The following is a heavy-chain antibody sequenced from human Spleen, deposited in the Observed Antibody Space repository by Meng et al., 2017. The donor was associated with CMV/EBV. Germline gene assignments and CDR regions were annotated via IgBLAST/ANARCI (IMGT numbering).Heavy chain of an antibody. CDR2: INHSGST. CDR1: GGSFSGYY. Sequence: QVQLQQWGAGLFKPSETLSLTCAVYGGSFSGYYWSWIRQPPGKGLEWIGEINHSGSTNYSPSLKSRVTISVDTSKNQFSLKLSSVTAADTAVYYCARGSRALFDPWGQGTLVTVSS. V-gene: IGHV4-34*01. CDR3: ARGSRALFDP. J-gene: IGHJ5*02.